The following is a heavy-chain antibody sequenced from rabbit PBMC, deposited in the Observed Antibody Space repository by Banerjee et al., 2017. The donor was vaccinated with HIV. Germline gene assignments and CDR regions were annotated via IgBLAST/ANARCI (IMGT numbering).Heavy chain of an antibody. V-gene: IGHV1S45*01. D-gene: IGHD4-1*01. CDR2: IYAGSVGSA. CDR1: GFSFTSNA. J-gene: IGHJ4*01. CDR3: ARDLAGVIGWNFNL. Sequence: QEQLVESGGGLVKPEGSLTLSCTASGFSFTSNAMCWVRQAPGKGPEWIACIYAGSVGSAYYATWAKGRFTISKTSSTTVTLQMTSLTAADTASYFCARDLAGVIGWNFNLWGPGTLVTVS.